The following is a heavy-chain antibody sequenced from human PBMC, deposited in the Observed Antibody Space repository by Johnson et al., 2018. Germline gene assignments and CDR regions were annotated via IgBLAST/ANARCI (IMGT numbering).Heavy chain of an antibody. Sequence: QVQLQESGLGLVKPSQTLSLTCVISGDSVSGTSGAWNWIRQSPSSGLEWLGRTYHNSKWYIDYAESVKSRIIINSDTSKNQLSLQLNSVTPEDTAVYYCARGWQRGALDIWGQGTMVTVSS. CDR2: TYHNSKWYI. CDR3: ARGWQRGALDI. D-gene: IGHD4-23*01. CDR1: GDSVSGTSGA. V-gene: IGHV6-1*01. J-gene: IGHJ3*02.